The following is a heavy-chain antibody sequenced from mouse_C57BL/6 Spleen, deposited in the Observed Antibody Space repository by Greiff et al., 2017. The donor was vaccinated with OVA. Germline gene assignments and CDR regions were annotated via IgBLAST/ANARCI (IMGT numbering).Heavy chain of an antibody. D-gene: IGHD2-14*01. CDR3: ARGGTLDY. CDR1: GFTFSDYY. J-gene: IGHJ2*01. V-gene: IGHV5-16*01. Sequence: VQLKESEGGLVQPGSSMKLSCTASGFTFSDYYMAWVRQVPEKGLEWVANINYDGSSTYYLDSLKSRFIISRDNAKNILYLQMSSLKSEDTATYYCARGGTLDYWGQGTPLTVSS. CDR2: INYDGSST.